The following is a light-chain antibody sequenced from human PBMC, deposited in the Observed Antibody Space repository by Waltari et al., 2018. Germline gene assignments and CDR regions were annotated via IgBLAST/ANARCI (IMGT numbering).Light chain of an antibody. CDR3: QQGSILPLT. Sequence: EIVLTQSPVTLSLAAGERATLSCRANESVSNYLAWYQQKPGQSPRLLIYDTSKRATGIPARFSGSGYGTDFTLTINNLEAEDFALYYCQQGSILPLTFGGGTKVEIK. CDR2: DTS. J-gene: IGKJ4*01. V-gene: IGKV3-11*01. CDR1: ESVSNY.